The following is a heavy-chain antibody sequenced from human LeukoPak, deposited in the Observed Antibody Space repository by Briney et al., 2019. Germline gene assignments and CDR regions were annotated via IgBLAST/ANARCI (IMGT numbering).Heavy chain of an antibody. CDR3: ARLMDYYASGTYGRYAMDV. CDR2: IIPICGTT. J-gene: IGHJ6*04. V-gene: IGHV1-69*13. CDR1: GGTFSSYT. Sequence: SVMVSCKASGGTFSSYTISWVRQAPGQGLEWMGWIIPICGTTNYAQKFQGRVTITADESTSTAYMELNSLRSEDTAMYYCARLMDYYASGTYGRYAMDVWGKGTTVTVTS. D-gene: IGHD3-10*01.